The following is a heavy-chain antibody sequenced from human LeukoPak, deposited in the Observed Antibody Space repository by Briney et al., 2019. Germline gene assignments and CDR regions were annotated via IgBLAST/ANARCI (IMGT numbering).Heavy chain of an antibody. D-gene: IGHD2-2*01. CDR1: GFTFSSYA. CDR2: ISGSGGST. J-gene: IGHJ4*02. V-gene: IGHV3-23*01. CDR3: ARVHRYASSWDSLDY. Sequence: GGSLRLSCAASGFTFSSYAMSWVRQAPGKGLEWVSAISGSGGSTYYADSVKGRFTISRDNSKNTLYLQMNSLRAEDTAVYYCARVHRYASSWDSLDYWGQGTLVTVSS.